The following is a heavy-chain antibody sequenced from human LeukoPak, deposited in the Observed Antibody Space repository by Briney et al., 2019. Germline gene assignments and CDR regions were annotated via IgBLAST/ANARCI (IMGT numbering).Heavy chain of an antibody. D-gene: IGHD3-22*01. Sequence: GGSLRLSCAASGFTFSSYSMNWVRQAPGKGLEWVSSISISSSYIYYADSVKGRFTISRDNAKNSLYLQMNSLRAEDTAVYYCARTDSSGYYSTEYFQHWGQGTLVTVSS. CDR3: ARTDSSGYYSTEYFQH. CDR2: ISISSSYI. J-gene: IGHJ1*01. CDR1: GFTFSSYS. V-gene: IGHV3-21*01.